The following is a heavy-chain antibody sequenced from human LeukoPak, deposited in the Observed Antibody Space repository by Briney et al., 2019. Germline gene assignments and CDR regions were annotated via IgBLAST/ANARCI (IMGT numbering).Heavy chain of an antibody. CDR1: GFTFSSYW. CDR2: INTDGSST. D-gene: IGHD3-10*02. V-gene: IGHV3-74*01. J-gene: IGHJ4*02. CDR3: AKSVRGVILDH. Sequence: GGSLRLSCAASGFTFSSYWMHWVRQAPGKGLVWVSRINTDGSSTSYADSVKGRFTISRDNAKNTLYLQMNSLRAEDTAVYYCAKSVRGVILDHWGQGTLVTVSS.